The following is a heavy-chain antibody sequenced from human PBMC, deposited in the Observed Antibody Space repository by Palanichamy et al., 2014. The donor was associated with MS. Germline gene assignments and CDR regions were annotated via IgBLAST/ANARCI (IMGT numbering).Heavy chain of an antibody. V-gene: IGHV3-73*02. CDR3: TTLVVVTWGMDV. Sequence: EVQRGWTVRGTAFGPRRGGSLKLSCAASGFTFSGSAMHWVRQASGKGLEWVGRIRSKANSYATAYAASVKGRFTISRDDSKNTAYLQMNSLKTEDTAVYYCTTLVVVTWGMDVWGQGTTVTVSS. CDR2: IRSKANSYAT. D-gene: IGHD3-22*01. CDR1: GFTFSGSA. J-gene: IGHJ6*02.